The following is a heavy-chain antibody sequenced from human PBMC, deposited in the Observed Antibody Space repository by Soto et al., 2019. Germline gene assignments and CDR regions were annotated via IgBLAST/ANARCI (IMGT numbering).Heavy chain of an antibody. V-gene: IGHV2-5*02. CDR2: IYWDDDK. CDR1: GFSLSSTRMA. CDR3: AHIVVAGLGYYFDY. D-gene: IGHD6-19*01. Sequence: QITLKESGPTLVKPTQTLTLTCTFSGFSLSSTRMAVGWIRQPPGKALEWLALIYWDDDKRYSPFLKSRLTLTKDTSKNPVVLTMPNMDPVDTARYYCAHIVVAGLGYYFDYWGQGTLVTVSS. J-gene: IGHJ4*02.